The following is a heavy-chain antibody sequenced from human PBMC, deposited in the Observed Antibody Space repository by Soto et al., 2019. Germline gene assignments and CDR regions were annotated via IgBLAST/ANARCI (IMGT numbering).Heavy chain of an antibody. CDR3: AKNLNGGYSDHYFDY. CDR2: INPSGGTT. V-gene: IGHV1-46*01. Sequence: ASVKVSCKASGYSFTTYYIHWVRQAPGQGLEWMGGINPSGGTTTYAQKFQGRVTMTRDTSTSTVYMELSSLRSEDTAVYYCAKNLNGGYSDHYFDYWGQGALVTVSS. D-gene: IGHD3-22*01. J-gene: IGHJ4*02. CDR1: GYSFTTYY.